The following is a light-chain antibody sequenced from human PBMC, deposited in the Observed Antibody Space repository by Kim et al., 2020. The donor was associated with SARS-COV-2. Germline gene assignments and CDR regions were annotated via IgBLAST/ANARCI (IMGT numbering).Light chain of an antibody. CDR1: SSNIGSNT. CDR3: EAWDDSLV. Sequence: SELTQPPSASGTPGQRVTISCSGSSSNIGSNTVNWYQQLPGTAPKLLIYSNNQRPSGVPDRFSGSKSGTSASLAISGLQSEDEADYYCEAWDDSLVFGG. J-gene: IGLJ2*01. V-gene: IGLV1-44*01. CDR2: SNN.